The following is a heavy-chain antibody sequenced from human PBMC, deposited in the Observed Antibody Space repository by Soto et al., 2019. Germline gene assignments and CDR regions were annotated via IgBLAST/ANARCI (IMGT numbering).Heavy chain of an antibody. Sequence: ASVKVSCKASGGTFSSYAISWVRQAPGQGLEWMGGIIPIFGTANYAQKFQGRVTITADESTSTAYMELSSLRSEDTAVYYCAKLRDLRVPRWGQGTLVTVSS. CDR1: GGTFSSYA. CDR3: AKLRDLRVPR. J-gene: IGHJ4*02. D-gene: IGHD4-17*01. V-gene: IGHV1-69*13. CDR2: IIPIFGTA.